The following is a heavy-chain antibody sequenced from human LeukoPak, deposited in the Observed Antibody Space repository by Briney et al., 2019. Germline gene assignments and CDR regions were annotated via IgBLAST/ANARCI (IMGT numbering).Heavy chain of an antibody. V-gene: IGHV4-34*01. J-gene: IGHJ5*02. CDR3: ARGLRDYGDYESFGCWFDP. Sequence: SETLSLTCAVYGGSFSGYYWSWIRQPPGKGLEWIGEINHSGSTNYNPSLKSRVTISVDTSKNQFSLKLSSVTAADTAVYYCARGLRDYGDYESFGCWFDPWGQGTLVTVSS. D-gene: IGHD4-17*01. CDR1: GGSFSGYY. CDR2: INHSGST.